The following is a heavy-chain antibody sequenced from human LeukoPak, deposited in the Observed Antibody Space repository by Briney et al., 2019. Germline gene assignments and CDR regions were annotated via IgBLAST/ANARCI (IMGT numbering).Heavy chain of an antibody. CDR1: GGSISSYY. V-gene: IGHV4-4*07. Sequence: SGTLSLTCFVSGGSISSYYWSWIRQPAGKGLEWIGQIHTSGSTNYNPSLKSRVAMSVDTSKNQFSLELSSVTAADTAVYYCAGRAQTTGWSFDYWGQGALVTVSS. D-gene: IGHD6-19*01. J-gene: IGHJ4*02. CDR2: IHTSGST. CDR3: AGRAQTTGWSFDY.